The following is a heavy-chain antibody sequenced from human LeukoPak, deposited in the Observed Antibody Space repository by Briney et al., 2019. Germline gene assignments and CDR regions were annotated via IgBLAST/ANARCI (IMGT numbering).Heavy chain of an antibody. J-gene: IGHJ4*02. Sequence: SETLSLTCTVSGGSISSSSYYWGWIRQPPGKGLEWIGSIYYSGSTYYNPSLKSRVTISVDTSKNQFSLKLSSVTAADTAVYYCARGNGDLRYWGQGTLVTVSS. CDR3: ARGNGDLRY. CDR2: IYYSGST. CDR1: GGSISSSSYY. V-gene: IGHV4-39*01. D-gene: IGHD4-17*01.